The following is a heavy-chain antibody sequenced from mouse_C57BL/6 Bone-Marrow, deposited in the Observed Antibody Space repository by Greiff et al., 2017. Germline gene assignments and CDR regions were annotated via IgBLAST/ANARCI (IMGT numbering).Heavy chain of an antibody. D-gene: IGHD2-3*01. CDR1: GFNIKDYY. J-gene: IGHJ2*01. CDR3: APDGPKGVFDY. V-gene: IGHV14-2*01. Sequence: EVQLQQSGAELVKPGASVKLSCTASGFNIKDYYMHWVKQRTEQGLEWIGRIDPEDGETKYAPKFPGKATITADTSSNTAYLQLSSLTSEDTAVYYCAPDGPKGVFDYWGQGTTLTVSS. CDR2: IDPEDGET.